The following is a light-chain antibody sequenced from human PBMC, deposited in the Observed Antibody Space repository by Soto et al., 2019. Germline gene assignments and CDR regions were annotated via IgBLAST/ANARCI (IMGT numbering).Light chain of an antibody. CDR1: QSINYY. J-gene: IGKJ1*01. CDR3: QQTYNTPRT. CDR2: AAS. Sequence: DIQMTQSPSSLSASVGDRLTITCRASQSINYYLNWYQHKPGTAPKLLIYAASTLQSGAPSRFSGSGSGTDFTLTITSLQPEDFAVYYCQQTYNTPRTFGQGTKVEIK. V-gene: IGKV1-39*01.